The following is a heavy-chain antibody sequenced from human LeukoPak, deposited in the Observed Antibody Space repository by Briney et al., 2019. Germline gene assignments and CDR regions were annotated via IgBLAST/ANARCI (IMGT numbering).Heavy chain of an antibody. Sequence: PGGSLRLSCAASGFTFSSYAMHWVRQAPGKGLEWVAVISYDGSNKYYADSVKGRFTTSRDNSKNTLYLQMNSLRAEDTAVYYCARDFVAAGTIFDYWGQGTLVTVSS. J-gene: IGHJ4*02. CDR3: ARDFVAAGTIFDY. CDR1: GFTFSSYA. CDR2: ISYDGSNK. V-gene: IGHV3-30*04. D-gene: IGHD6-13*01.